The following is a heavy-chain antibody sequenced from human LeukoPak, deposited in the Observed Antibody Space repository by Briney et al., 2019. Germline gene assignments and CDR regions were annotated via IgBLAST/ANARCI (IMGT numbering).Heavy chain of an antibody. J-gene: IGHJ3*02. D-gene: IGHD3-10*01. CDR2: IKTDGSEK. CDR1: GFTFSTYW. V-gene: IGHV3-7*01. CDR3: AREVPWYAFKYDAFDI. Sequence: PGGSLRLSCAVSGFTFSTYWMSWVRQAPGKGLEWVANIKTDGSEKYCVDSVKGRFTISRDNAKNSMYLQMNSLTTEDTAVYYCAREVPWYAFKYDAFDIWGLGTMVTVSS.